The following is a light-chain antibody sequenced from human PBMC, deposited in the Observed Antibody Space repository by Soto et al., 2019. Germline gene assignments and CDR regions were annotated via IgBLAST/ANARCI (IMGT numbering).Light chain of an antibody. Sequence: QSVLTQPPSASGTPGQRVTISCSGSSSNIGSNTVNWYQQLPGTAPKLLIYSINQRPSGVPDRFSGSKSGTSASLAISGLQSEDEADYYCAAWDDSLNAYVFGTGTKVTVL. J-gene: IGLJ1*01. CDR3: AAWDDSLNAYV. CDR2: SIN. V-gene: IGLV1-44*01. CDR1: SSNIGSNT.